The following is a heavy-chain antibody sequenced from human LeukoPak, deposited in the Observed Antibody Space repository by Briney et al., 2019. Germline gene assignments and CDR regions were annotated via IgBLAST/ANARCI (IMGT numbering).Heavy chain of an antibody. Sequence: AVKVSCKASGGTFISYAISWVRQAPGQGLEWMGGIIPIFGTANYAQKFQGRVTITTDESTSTAYMELSSLRSEDTAVYYCASPRLLHSSGYLYWGQGTLVTVSS. CDR1: GGTFISYA. V-gene: IGHV1-69*05. CDR2: IIPIFGTA. J-gene: IGHJ4*02. CDR3: ASPRLLHSSGYLY. D-gene: IGHD3-22*01.